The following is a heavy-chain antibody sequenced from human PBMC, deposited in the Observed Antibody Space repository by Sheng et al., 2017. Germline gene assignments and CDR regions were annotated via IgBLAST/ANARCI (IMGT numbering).Heavy chain of an antibody. CDR2: ISYDGSNK. Sequence: QVQLVESGGGVVQPGRSLRLSCAASGFTFSSYGMHWVRQAPGKGLEWVAVISYDGSNKYYADSVKGRFTISRDNSKNTLYLQMNSLRAEDTAVYYCAKVLYYYDSTLGPSDYWGQGTLVTVSS. D-gene: IGHD3-22*01. CDR1: GFTFSSYG. V-gene: IGHV3-30*18. J-gene: IGHJ4*02. CDR3: AKVLYYYDSTLGPSDY.